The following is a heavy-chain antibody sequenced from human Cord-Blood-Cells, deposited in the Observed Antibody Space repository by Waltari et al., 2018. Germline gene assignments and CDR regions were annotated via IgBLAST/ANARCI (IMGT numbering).Heavy chain of an antibody. Sequence: EVKLVESGGGLVQPGVSLRLSCAASGFTFSSYAMSWLRKAPVRVLECTSAITGSGCTTFYAYSVKGRFTISRDNSKNTLYLQMNSLRAEDTAVYYCAKFGVANWVRSPRYFDLWGRGTRVTVSS. D-gene: IGHD7-27*01. CDR3: AKFGVANWVRSPRYFDL. CDR1: GFTFSSYA. CDR2: ITGSGCTT. V-gene: IGHV3-23*04. J-gene: IGHJ2*01.